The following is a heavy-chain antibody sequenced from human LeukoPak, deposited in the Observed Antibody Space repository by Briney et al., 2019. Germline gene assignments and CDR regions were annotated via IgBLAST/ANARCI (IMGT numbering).Heavy chain of an antibody. V-gene: IGHV1-2*02. J-gene: IGHJ4*02. CDR2: INPNSGGT. CDR1: GYTFTGYY. Sequence: ASVKVSCKASGYTFTGYYMHWVRQAPGQGLEWMGWINPNSGGTNYAQKFQGRVTMTRDTSISTAYMELSRLRSVDTAVYYCARVRSIAAAGTFLGYWGQGTLVTVSP. CDR3: ARVRSIAAAGTFLGY. D-gene: IGHD6-13*01.